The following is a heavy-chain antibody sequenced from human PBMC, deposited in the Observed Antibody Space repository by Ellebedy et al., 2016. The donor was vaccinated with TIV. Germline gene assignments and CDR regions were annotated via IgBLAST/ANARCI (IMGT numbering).Heavy chain of an antibody. Sequence: ASVKVSCXASGYTFTSYGISWVRQAPGQGLEWMGWISAYNGNTNYAQKLQGRVTMTTDTSTSTAYMELRSLRSDDTAVYYCARIASTDLDYYYGMDVWGQGTTVTVS. J-gene: IGHJ6*02. CDR3: ARIASTDLDYYYGMDV. V-gene: IGHV1-18*04. CDR2: ISAYNGNT. D-gene: IGHD4-11*01. CDR1: GYTFTSYG.